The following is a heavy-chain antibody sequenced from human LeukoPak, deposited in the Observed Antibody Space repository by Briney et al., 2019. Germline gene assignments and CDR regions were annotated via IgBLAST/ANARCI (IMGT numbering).Heavy chain of an antibody. J-gene: IGHJ4*02. CDR1: GGSISSSNW. D-gene: IGHD1-26*01. V-gene: IGHV4-4*02. CDR3: VRNIVGANAFDY. Sequence: SGTLSLTCAVSGGSISSSNWWSWVRQPPGKGLEWIGEFHHGGNTNYNPSLKSRVSISVDKSKNQFSLKLSSVTAADTAVYYCVRNIVGANAFDYWGQGTLVSVSS. CDR2: FHHGGNT.